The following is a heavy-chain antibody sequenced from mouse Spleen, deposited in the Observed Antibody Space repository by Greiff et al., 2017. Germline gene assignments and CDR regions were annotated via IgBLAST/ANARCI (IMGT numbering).Heavy chain of an antibody. J-gene: IGHJ1*01. Sequence: EVKLQESGPGMVKPSQSLSLTCTVTGYSITSGYDWHWIRHFPGNKLEWMGYISYSGSTNYNPSLKSRISITHDTSKNHFFLKLNSVTTEDTATYYCARDSPYYYGSRGYWYFDVWGAGTTVTVSS. CDR1: GYSITSGYD. V-gene: IGHV3-1*01. CDR2: ISYSGST. CDR3: ARDSPYYYGSRGYWYFDV. D-gene: IGHD1-1*01.